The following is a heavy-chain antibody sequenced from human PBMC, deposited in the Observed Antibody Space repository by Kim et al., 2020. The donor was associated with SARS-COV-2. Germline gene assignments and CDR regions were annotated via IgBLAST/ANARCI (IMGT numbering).Heavy chain of an antibody. D-gene: IGHD3-22*01. V-gene: IGHV5-51*01. CDR1: GYRFTSYW. J-gene: IGHJ4*01. CDR2: IYPADSDT. CDR3: ATGSWTYHSGSAGYYYF. Sequence: GESLKISCQGSGYRFTSYWVAWVRQMPGKGLEWMGIIYPADSDTRYSPSFQGQVTISADKSTSTAHLQWTSLTASDTAVYYCATGSWTYHSGSAGYYYF.